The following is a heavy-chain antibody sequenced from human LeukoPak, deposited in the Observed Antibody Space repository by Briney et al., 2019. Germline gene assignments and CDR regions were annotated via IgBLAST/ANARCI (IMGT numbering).Heavy chain of an antibody. CDR1: GGTFSSYA. CDR3: ASLGRVGYCSSTSCYHAVYDY. J-gene: IGHJ4*02. Sequence: SVKVSCKASGGTFSSYAISWMRQAPGQGLGWMGGIIPIFGTANYAQKFQGRVTITADESTSTAYMELSSLRSEDTAVYYCASLGRVGYCSSTSCYHAVYDYWGQGTLVTVSS. V-gene: IGHV1-69*13. D-gene: IGHD2-2*01. CDR2: IIPIFGTA.